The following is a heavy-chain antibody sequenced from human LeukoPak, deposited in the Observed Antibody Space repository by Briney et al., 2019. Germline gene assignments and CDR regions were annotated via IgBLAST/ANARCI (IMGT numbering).Heavy chain of an antibody. CDR1: GYTFTSYY. Sequence: ASVKVSCKASGYTFTSYYMHWVRQAPGQGLEWMGIINPSGGSTSYAQKFQGRVTMTRDTSTSTVYMELSSLRSEDTAVYYCARPSGWALSEEDAFDIWGQGTMVTVSS. CDR2: INPSGGST. CDR3: ARPSGWALSEEDAFDI. J-gene: IGHJ3*02. V-gene: IGHV1-46*01. D-gene: IGHD1-26*01.